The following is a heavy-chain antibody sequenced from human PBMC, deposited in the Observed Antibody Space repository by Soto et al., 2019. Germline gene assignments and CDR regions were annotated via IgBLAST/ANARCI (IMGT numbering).Heavy chain of an antibody. CDR3: TRGEWESYYHDY. Sequence: PSETLSLTCTVSGGSISSSSYYWGWIRQHPGKGLEWIGYIYYSGDTYSNPSLKGRITMSVDTSKNQFSLNLSSVTAADTAVYFCTRGEWESYYHDYWGQGTLVTVSS. CDR1: GGSISSSSYY. V-gene: IGHV4-31*03. D-gene: IGHD1-26*01. J-gene: IGHJ4*02. CDR2: IYYSGDT.